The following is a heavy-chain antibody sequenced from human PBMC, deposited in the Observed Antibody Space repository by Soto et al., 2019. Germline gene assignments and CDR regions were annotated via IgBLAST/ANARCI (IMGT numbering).Heavy chain of an antibody. V-gene: IGHV3-23*01. CDR2: ISGSGGST. CDR1: GFTFSSYA. Sequence: PGGSLRLSCAASGFTFSSYAMSWARQAPGKGLEWVSAISGSGGSTYYADSVKGRFTISRDNSKNTLYLQMNSLRAEDTAVYYCASGYSGYPVDYFDYWGQGTLVTVSS. D-gene: IGHD5-12*01. CDR3: ASGYSGYPVDYFDY. J-gene: IGHJ4*02.